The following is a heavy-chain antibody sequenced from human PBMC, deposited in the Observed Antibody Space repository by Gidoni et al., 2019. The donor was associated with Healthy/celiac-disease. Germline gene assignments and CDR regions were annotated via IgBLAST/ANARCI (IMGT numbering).Heavy chain of an antibody. Sequence: QVQLQQSGPGLVKPSQTLSLTCAISGDSVSSHSAAWNWIRQSPARGLEWLGRTYYRSKWYNDYAVSVKSRITINPDTSKNQFSLQLNSVTPEDTAVYYCARQTYYYGSGSLDYWGQGTLVTVPS. CDR3: ARQTYYYGSGSLDY. D-gene: IGHD3-10*01. CDR1: GDSVSSHSAA. V-gene: IGHV6-1*01. CDR2: TYYRSKWYN. J-gene: IGHJ4*02.